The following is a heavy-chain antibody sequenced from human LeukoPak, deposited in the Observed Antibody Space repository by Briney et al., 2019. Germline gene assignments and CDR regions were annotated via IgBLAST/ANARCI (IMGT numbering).Heavy chain of an antibody. CDR3: PRSHPRGRFAY. CDR2: INPKRGDT. Sequence: ASVKVSCKASGYTFTGYYLQWVRQAPGPGLDGMRWINPKRGDTIYAQKFQGRVTITRPMSISTAYLERLRLTSKDPAEYYCPRSHPRGRFAYWRQGTLVTVSS. J-gene: IGHJ4*02. CDR1: GYTFTGYY. V-gene: IGHV1-2*02.